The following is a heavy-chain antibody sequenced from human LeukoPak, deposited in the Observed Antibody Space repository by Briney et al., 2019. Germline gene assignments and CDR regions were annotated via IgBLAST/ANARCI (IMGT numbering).Heavy chain of an antibody. CDR2: ISYDGSNK. D-gene: IGHD5-12*01. J-gene: IGHJ4*02. CDR3: AKDSPASGYGYY. Sequence: PGGSLRLSCAAPGFTFSSYGMHWVRQAPGKGLEGVAVISYDGSNKYYADSVKGRFTISRDNSKNTLYLQMNSLRAEDTAVYYCAKDSPASGYGYYWGQGTLVTVSS. CDR1: GFTFSSYG. V-gene: IGHV3-30*18.